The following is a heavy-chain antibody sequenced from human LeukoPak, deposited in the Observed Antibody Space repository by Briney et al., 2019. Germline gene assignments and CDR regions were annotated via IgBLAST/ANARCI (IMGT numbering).Heavy chain of an antibody. Sequence: ASVKVSCKASGYSFTSNYIHWVRQAPGQGLEWMGMIYPRDGSTSYAQKFQGRVTVTRDTSTSTVHMELSGLRSEDTAVYYCARDYSSSDAFDIWGQGTMVTVSS. CDR2: IYPRDGST. J-gene: IGHJ3*02. CDR3: ARDYSSSDAFDI. D-gene: IGHD6-13*01. CDR1: GYSFTSNY. V-gene: IGHV1-46*01.